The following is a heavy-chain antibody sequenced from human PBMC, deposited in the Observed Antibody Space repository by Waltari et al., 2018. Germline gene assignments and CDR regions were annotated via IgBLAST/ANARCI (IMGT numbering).Heavy chain of an antibody. CDR3: VRDRTTVAARPGDY. V-gene: IGHV1-2*07. J-gene: IGHJ4*02. Sequence: QVVLVQSGAAVKKHGASLKVSCKASGYLFIHYHLHWVRQAPGRGPEWMGWVNPDTGNANYAHKFRGRVTMTWDTSSNTAFMDLSDLKSDDTAVYYCVRDRTTVAARPGDYWGQGTLVTVSS. CDR2: VNPDTGNA. CDR1: GYLFIHYH. D-gene: IGHD6-6*01.